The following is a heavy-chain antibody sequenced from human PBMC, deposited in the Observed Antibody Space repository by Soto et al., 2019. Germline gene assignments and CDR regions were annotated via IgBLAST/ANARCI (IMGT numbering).Heavy chain of an antibody. CDR1: GFTFSNYG. J-gene: IGHJ4*02. V-gene: IGHV3-30*18. CDR3: AKEYCGGHCSSDYFDY. Sequence: QVQLVESGGGVVQPGRSLRLSCAASGFTFSNYGIHWVRQAPGNGLEWVAVISRDGSVRCYADSVKGRFTISRDNSKNTLYLQVNNLRPEDTAVYYCAKEYCGGHCSSDYFDYWGQGTLVTVSS. CDR2: ISRDGSVR. D-gene: IGHD2-21*01.